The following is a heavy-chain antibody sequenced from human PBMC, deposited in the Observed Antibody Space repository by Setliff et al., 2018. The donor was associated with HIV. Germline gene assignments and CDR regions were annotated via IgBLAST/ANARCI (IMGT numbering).Heavy chain of an antibody. CDR2: VKYDGSSK. CDR3: AKDGDYRNGDYDAFDI. V-gene: IGHV3-30*02. D-gene: IGHD4-4*01. Sequence: GGSLRLSCAASGFTFASYGMHWVRQAPGKGLEWVTFVKYDGSSKYYADSVKGRVSISRDNSKNTVDLHMNSLRTEDTAVYYCAKDGDYRNGDYDAFDIWGLGTMVTVSS. CDR1: GFTFASYG. J-gene: IGHJ3*02.